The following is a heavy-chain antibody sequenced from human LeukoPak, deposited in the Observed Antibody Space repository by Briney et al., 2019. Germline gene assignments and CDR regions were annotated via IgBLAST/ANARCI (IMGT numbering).Heavy chain of an antibody. CDR1: GGSISSYY. J-gene: IGHJ6*03. CDR2: IYYSGST. Sequence: SETLSLTCTVSGGSISSYYWSWIRQPPGKGLEWIGYIYYSGSTNYNPSLKSRVTISVDTSKNQFSLKLISVTAADTAVYYCATDALHYYDSGSYHGGLMTYYMDVWGKGTTVTVSS. D-gene: IGHD3-10*01. CDR3: ATDALHYYDSGSYHGGLMTYYMDV. V-gene: IGHV4-59*12.